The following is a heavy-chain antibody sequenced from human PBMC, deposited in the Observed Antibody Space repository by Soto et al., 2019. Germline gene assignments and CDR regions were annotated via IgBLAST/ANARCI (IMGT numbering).Heavy chain of an antibody. Sequence: QPGGSLRLSCEASGFVFTNFWMHWVRHVPGKGLVWVARIDTSGHSTNYAESVKGRFTISRDNAKNTVSLQMNSLRVEDTGVYCCAKDSWYFDLWSQGSQVTVSS. CDR2: IDTSGHST. CDR1: GFVFTNFW. J-gene: IGHJ4*02. D-gene: IGHD6-13*01. V-gene: IGHV3-74*01. CDR3: AKDSWYFDL.